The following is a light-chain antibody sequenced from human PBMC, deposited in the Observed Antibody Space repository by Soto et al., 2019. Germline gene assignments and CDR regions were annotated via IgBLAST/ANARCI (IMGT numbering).Light chain of an antibody. V-gene: IGLV2-14*01. CDR1: NSDVGGYNF. Sequence: QSVLTQPASVSGSPGQSITISCTGTNSDVGGYNFVSWYQLHPGKAPKLIIYEVTNRPFGVSNRFSGSKSGNTASLTISGLQAEDEADYYCSSCTMSTTLGVFGGGTKLTVL. CDR2: EVT. CDR3: SSCTMSTTLGV. J-gene: IGLJ2*01.